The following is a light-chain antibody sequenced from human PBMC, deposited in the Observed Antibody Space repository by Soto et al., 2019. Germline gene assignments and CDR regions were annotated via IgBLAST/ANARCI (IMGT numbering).Light chain of an antibody. J-gene: IGKJ1*01. CDR3: QQYNSYSWT. Sequence: DIQMTQSPSTLSASVGDRVTNTCRTSQSISSWLAWYQQKPGKAPKLLIYDASSLESGVPSRFSGNGSGTEFTLTFSSLQPDDFATYYCQQYNSYSWTFGQGTKVDIK. CDR1: QSISSW. V-gene: IGKV1-5*01. CDR2: DAS.